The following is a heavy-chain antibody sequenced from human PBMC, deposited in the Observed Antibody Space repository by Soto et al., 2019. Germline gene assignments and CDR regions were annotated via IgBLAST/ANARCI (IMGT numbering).Heavy chain of an antibody. CDR3: ARDRARKGTYYFDN. V-gene: IGHV3-33*01. CDR2: VYYDGTEK. CDR1: GFNYISYG. J-gene: IGHJ4*02. Sequence: QVYLVESGGGVVQPGTSLRLSCEASGFNYISYGMHWVRQAPGKALEWVAVVYYDGTEKYYGDSVKGRFTITRDNSQNTLSLQMKSLRVEDTAVYYCARDRARKGTYYFDNWGQGTLVTVSA.